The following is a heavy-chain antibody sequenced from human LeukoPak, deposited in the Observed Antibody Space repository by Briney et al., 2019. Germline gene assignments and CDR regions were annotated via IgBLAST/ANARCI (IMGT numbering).Heavy chain of an antibody. CDR3: ARRPYYDSSGYPFDY. CDR2: IYYSGST. CDR1: GGSISSYY. V-gene: IGHV4-59*08. Sequence: SETLSLTCTVSGGSISSYYWSWIRQPPGKGLEWIGYIYYSGSTNYNPSLKSRVTISVDTSKNQFSLKLSSVTGADTAVYYCARRPYYDSSGYPFDYWGQGTLVTVSS. J-gene: IGHJ4*02. D-gene: IGHD3-22*01.